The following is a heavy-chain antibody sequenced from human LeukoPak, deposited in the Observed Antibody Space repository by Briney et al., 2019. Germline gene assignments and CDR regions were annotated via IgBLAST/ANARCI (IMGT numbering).Heavy chain of an antibody. Sequence: ASVKVSCKASGYTLTSYGISWVRQAPGQGLEWMGWMNPNSGNTGYAQKFQGRVTMTRNTSISTAYMELSSLRSEDTAVYYCARKYGGDFDYWGQGTLVTVSS. CDR2: MNPNSGNT. CDR1: GYTLTSYG. J-gene: IGHJ4*02. V-gene: IGHV1-8*02. D-gene: IGHD3-16*01. CDR3: ARKYGGDFDY.